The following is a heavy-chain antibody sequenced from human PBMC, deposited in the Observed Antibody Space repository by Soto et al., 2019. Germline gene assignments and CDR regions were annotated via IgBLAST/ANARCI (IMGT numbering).Heavy chain of an antibody. J-gene: IGHJ6*02. Sequence: QVQLVESGGGVVLPGGSLRLSCAASGFSFSTYAIHWVRQPPGKGLEWVAVISYDENNKGYEDPVKGRFTISRDNSRNTLNLQMDSLRTEETAVYYCVRGPRIAEGGPHFYYGMDVRGQGTTVTVSS. CDR1: GFSFSTYA. CDR2: ISYDENNK. D-gene: IGHD6-13*01. CDR3: VRGPRIAEGGPHFYYGMDV. V-gene: IGHV3-30-3*01.